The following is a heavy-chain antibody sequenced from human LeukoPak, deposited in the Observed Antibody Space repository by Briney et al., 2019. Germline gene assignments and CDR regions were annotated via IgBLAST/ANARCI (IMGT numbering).Heavy chain of an antibody. D-gene: IGHD6-13*01. V-gene: IGHV3-74*01. CDR1: GFTFSSYW. CDR3: ARGSSSSWWGFDY. Sequence: PGGSLRLSCAASGFTFSSYWMHWVRQAPGKGLVWVSRINSDGSSTSYADSVKGRFTISRDNAKNTLYLQMNSLRAEDTAVYHCARGSSSSWWGFDYWGQGTLVTVSS. J-gene: IGHJ4*02. CDR2: INSDGSST.